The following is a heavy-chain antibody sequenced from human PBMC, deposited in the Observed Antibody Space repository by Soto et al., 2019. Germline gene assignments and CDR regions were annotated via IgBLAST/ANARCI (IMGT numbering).Heavy chain of an antibody. CDR1: GFTFSSYA. CDR2: ISASGGST. J-gene: IGHJ4*02. V-gene: IGHV3-23*01. CDR3: ADGGEWSFNFEF. Sequence: EVQLLESGGGVVQPGGSLRLSCAASGFTFSSYAMSWVRQAPGKGLEWVSAISASGGSTYYADSVKGRFTISRDNSKSTLYLQMNNLRVEDKAVYYCADGGEWSFNFEFWGQGTLVTVFS. D-gene: IGHD3-3*01.